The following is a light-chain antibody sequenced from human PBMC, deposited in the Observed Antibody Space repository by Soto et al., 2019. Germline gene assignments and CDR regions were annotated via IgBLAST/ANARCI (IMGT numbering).Light chain of an antibody. V-gene: IGLV2-14*01. CDR2: DVS. Sequence: QSALTQPASVSGXXXXSXXXXXTGTSSDVGGYNYVSWYQQHPGKAPKLMVYDVSNRPSGVSNRFSGSKSGNTASLTISGLQAEDEADYYCSSYTSSSTYVFGTGTKLTVL. CDR3: SSYTSSSTYV. J-gene: IGLJ1*01. CDR1: SSDVGGYNY.